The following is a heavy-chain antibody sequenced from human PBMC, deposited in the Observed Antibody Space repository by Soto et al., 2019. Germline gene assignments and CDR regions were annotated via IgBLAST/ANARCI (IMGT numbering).Heavy chain of an antibody. CDR1: GGCVSSRNG. CDR2: IYHSGST. D-gene: IGHD5-18*01. CDR3: ARGVDTAMGLLGMDV. Sequence: SGSLALTCAVSGGCVSSRNGGGWVRQHPGKGLEWIGEIYHSGSTNDNPSLKSRVTISVDKSKNQFSLKLSSVTAADTAVYYCARGVDTAMGLLGMDVWGQGTTVTVSS. V-gene: IGHV4-4*02. J-gene: IGHJ6*02.